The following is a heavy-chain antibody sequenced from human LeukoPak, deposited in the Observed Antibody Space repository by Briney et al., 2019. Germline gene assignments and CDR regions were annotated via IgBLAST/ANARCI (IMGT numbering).Heavy chain of an antibody. V-gene: IGHV3-53*04. Sequence: PGGSLRLSCAASGFTVSSNYMSGVRQALGKGLEWVSVIYSGGSTYYADSVKGRFTISRHNSKNTLYLQMNSLRAEDTAVYYCARDGYYGSGSYSVWGQGTLVTVSS. CDR2: IYSGGST. J-gene: IGHJ4*02. D-gene: IGHD3-10*01. CDR3: ARDGYYGSGSYSV. CDR1: GFTVSSNY.